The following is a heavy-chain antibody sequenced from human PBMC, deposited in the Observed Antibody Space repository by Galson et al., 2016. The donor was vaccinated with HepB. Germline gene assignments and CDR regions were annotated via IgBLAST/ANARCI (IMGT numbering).Heavy chain of an antibody. CDR1: GDSITSSY. CDR2: VSDRGST. CDR3: ARYCTTSTCYNCFDI. J-gene: IGHJ3*02. Sequence: SETLSLTCTVPGDSITSSYWSWVRQPPGKGLASIAFVSDRGSTTCNPSLKSRVTVSRDTSRNQFSLRLNSVTAADTAVYYCARYCTTSTCYNCFDIWGRGTVVTVSS. V-gene: IGHV4-59*08. D-gene: IGHD2/OR15-2a*01.